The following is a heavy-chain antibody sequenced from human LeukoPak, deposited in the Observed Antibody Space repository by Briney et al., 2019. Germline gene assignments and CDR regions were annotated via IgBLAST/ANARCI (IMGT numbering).Heavy chain of an antibody. CDR3: AKSKSNEPRHYFDY. CDR2: IIGSGVST. V-gene: IGHV3-23*01. J-gene: IGHJ4*02. D-gene: IGHD4-11*01. Sequence: GGSLRLSCAVSGFTFSNYAMSWVRQAPGMRLEWVSGIIGSGVSTYYADSVKGRFTISRDNSKNTLYLQMNSLRAEDTAVYYCAKSKSNEPRHYFDYWGQGTLVTVSS. CDR1: GFTFSNYA.